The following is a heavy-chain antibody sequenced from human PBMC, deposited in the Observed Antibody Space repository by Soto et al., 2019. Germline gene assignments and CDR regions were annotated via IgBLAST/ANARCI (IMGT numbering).Heavy chain of an antibody. J-gene: IGHJ4*02. CDR2: MNEYGSER. V-gene: IGHV3-7*04. D-gene: IGHD3-10*01. Sequence: GVSLRLSCAASGFTSSSYSMNWVRQAPGKGLKWVASMNEYGSERYYVDSVKGRFTISRDNAKNSLYLQMNSLRAEDTAVYYCARATGADKEDYWGQGTLVTVSS. CDR1: GFTSSSYS. CDR3: ARATGADKEDY.